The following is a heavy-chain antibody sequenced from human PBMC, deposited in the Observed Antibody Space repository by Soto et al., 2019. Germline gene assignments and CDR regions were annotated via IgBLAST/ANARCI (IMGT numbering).Heavy chain of an antibody. Sequence: EVQLVESGGGLVQPGRSLRLSCAASGFTFDDYAMHWVRQAPGKGLEWVSGISWNSGSIGYADSVKGRFTISRDNAKNSLYLQMDSLRAEDTGLYYCAKDMGCSSTSCYAFDYWGQGTLVTVSS. J-gene: IGHJ4*02. CDR2: ISWNSGSI. V-gene: IGHV3-9*01. D-gene: IGHD2-2*01. CDR3: AKDMGCSSTSCYAFDY. CDR1: GFTFDDYA.